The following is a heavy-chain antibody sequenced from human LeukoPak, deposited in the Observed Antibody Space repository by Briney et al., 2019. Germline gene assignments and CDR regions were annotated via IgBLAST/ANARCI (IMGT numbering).Heavy chain of an antibody. Sequence: GASVKVSCKASGYTFTSYGISWVRQAPGQGLEWMGWISAYNGNTNYAQKLQSRVTMTTDTSTSTAYMELRSLRSDDTAVYYCAREYYDFWSGYFSGGTDYYYMDVWGKGTTVTVSS. CDR2: ISAYNGNT. CDR3: AREYYDFWSGYFSGGTDYYYMDV. V-gene: IGHV1-18*01. D-gene: IGHD3-3*01. J-gene: IGHJ6*03. CDR1: GYTFTSYG.